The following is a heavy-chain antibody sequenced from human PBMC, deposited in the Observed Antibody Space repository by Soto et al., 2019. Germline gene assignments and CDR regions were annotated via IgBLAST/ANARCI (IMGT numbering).Heavy chain of an antibody. CDR1: GFTFSSYG. Sequence: VGSLRLSCAASGFTFSSYGMHWVRQAPGKGLEWVAVISYDGSNKYYADSVKGRFTISRDNSKNTLYLQMNSLRAEDTAVYYCAKARYYYDSTGGMDVWGQGTTVTVSS. CDR2: ISYDGSNK. V-gene: IGHV3-30*18. D-gene: IGHD3-22*01. J-gene: IGHJ6*02. CDR3: AKARYYYDSTGGMDV.